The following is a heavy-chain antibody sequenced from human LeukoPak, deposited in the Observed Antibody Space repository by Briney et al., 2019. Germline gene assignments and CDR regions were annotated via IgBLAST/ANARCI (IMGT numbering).Heavy chain of an antibody. J-gene: IGHJ6*03. CDR3: AWYQLSSQRNYYYYYMDV. Sequence: ASVKVSCKASGYTFTSYDINWVRQATGQGLEWMGWMNPNSGNTGYAQKFQGRVTITRNTSISTAYMELSSLRSEDTAVYYCAWYQLSSQRNYYYYYMDVWGKGTTVTVSS. V-gene: IGHV1-8*03. CDR2: MNPNSGNT. CDR1: GYTFTSYD. D-gene: IGHD2-2*01.